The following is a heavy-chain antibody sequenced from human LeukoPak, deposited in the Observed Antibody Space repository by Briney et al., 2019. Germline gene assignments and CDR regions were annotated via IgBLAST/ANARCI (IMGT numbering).Heavy chain of an antibody. D-gene: IGHD1-26*01. CDR1: GFTVSSNY. V-gene: IGHV3-23*01. CDR2: ISGSGGSR. CDR3: AKLREWELPDLFDY. Sequence: GGSLRLSCAASGFTVSSNYMSWVRQAPGKGLEWVSGISGSGGSRFYTDSVKGRFTISRDNSKNTLYLQMNSLRAEDTAVYYCAKLREWELPDLFDYWGQGTLVTVSS. J-gene: IGHJ4*02.